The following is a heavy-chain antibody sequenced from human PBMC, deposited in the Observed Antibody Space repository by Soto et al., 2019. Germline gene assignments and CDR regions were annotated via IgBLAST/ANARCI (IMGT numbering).Heavy chain of an antibody. CDR1: GFTVSSNY. D-gene: IGHD4-4*01. V-gene: IGHV3-53*04. CDR2: IYSGGST. CDR3: ARVRTADSLYYYYYMDV. Sequence: EVQLVESGGGLVQPGGSLRLSCAASGFTVSSNYMSWVRQAPGKGLEWVSVIYSGGSTYYADSVKGRFTISRHNSKNTLYLQMNSLRGEDTAVYYCARVRTADSLYYYYYMDVWGKGTTVTVSS. J-gene: IGHJ6*03.